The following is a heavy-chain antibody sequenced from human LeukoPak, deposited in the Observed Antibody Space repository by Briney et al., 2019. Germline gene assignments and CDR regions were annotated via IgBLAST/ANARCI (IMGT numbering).Heavy chain of an antibody. CDR2: IYYSGST. CDR1: GGSVSGGAYY. Sequence: SETLSLTCTVSGGSVSGGAYYWSWIRQPPGKGLEWIGYIYYSGSTNYNPSLKSRVTISVDTSKNQFSLKLSSVTAADTAVYYCARGWVRSGYYDYWGQGTLVTVSS. D-gene: IGHD3-3*01. J-gene: IGHJ4*02. V-gene: IGHV4-61*08. CDR3: ARGWVRSGYYDY.